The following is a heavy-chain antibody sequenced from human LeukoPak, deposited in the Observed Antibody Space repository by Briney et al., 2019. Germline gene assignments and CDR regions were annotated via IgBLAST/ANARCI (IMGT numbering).Heavy chain of an antibody. D-gene: IGHD2-2*01. CDR1: GYTFTSYY. CDR2: INPSGGST. CDR3: ARDGVPAAMAGYYYYMDV. J-gene: IGHJ6*03. Sequence: ASVKVSCKASGYTFTSYYFHWVRQAPGQGLEWMGIINPSGGSTSYAQKFQGRVTMTRDMSTSTVYMELSSLRSEDTAVYYCARDGVPAAMAGYYYYMDVWGKGTTVTVSS. V-gene: IGHV1-46*01.